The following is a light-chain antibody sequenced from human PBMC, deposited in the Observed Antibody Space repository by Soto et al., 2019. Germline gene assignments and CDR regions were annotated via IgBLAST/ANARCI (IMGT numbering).Light chain of an antibody. CDR1: QSVSSSF. CDR3: QQRSNWPPT. Sequence: EIVLPQSPGTLSFSPGERATLSCRASQSVSSSFLVWYQQKPGQAPRLLIYGASSRATGIAPRFRGSGSGTDFTLTISSVEPEDFAVYTCQQRSNWPPTFGQGTRLEIK. J-gene: IGKJ5*01. CDR2: GAS. V-gene: IGKV3D-20*02.